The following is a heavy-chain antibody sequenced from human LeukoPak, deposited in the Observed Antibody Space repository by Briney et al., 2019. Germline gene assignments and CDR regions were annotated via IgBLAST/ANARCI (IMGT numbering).Heavy chain of an antibody. V-gene: IGHV4-61*01. CDR3: ARLFDWGSDHWYFDL. Sequence: SETLSLTCTVSGGSVSSGSYYWSWIRQPPGKGLEWIAYIYYSGSANYNPSLKSRVTISVDTSKNQFSLELSSMTAADTAVYYCARLFDWGSDHWYFDLWGRGTLVTVSS. J-gene: IGHJ2*01. D-gene: IGHD3-9*01. CDR2: IYYSGSA. CDR1: GGSVSSGSYY.